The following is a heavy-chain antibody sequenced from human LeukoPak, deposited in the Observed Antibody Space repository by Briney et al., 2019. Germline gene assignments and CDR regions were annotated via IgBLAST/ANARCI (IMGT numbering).Heavy chain of an antibody. V-gene: IGHV3-11*01. CDR1: GFTFSNYY. CDR2: ISGNGGTK. CDR3: GRGIPVDY. Sequence: GGSLRLSCAASGFTFSNYYISWLRQAPGKGLEWVSYISGNGGTKYDADSVKGRFVMTRDSAKKSVYLQMTSLRVEDTAVYYCGRGIPVDYWGQGPLVTVSS. J-gene: IGHJ4*02.